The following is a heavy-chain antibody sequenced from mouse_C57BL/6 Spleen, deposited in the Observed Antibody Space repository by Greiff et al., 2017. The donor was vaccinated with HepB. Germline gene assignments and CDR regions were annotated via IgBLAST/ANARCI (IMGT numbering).Heavy chain of an antibody. CDR3: ARFDYDNWYFDV. J-gene: IGHJ1*03. Sequence: VMLVESGAELVKPGASVKISCKASGYAFSSYWMNWVKQRPGKGLEWIGQIYPGDGDTNYNGKFKGKATLTADKSSSTAYMQLSSLTSEDSAVYFCARFDYDNWYFDVWGTGTTVTVSS. V-gene: IGHV1-80*01. D-gene: IGHD2-4*01. CDR1: GYAFSSYW. CDR2: IYPGDGDT.